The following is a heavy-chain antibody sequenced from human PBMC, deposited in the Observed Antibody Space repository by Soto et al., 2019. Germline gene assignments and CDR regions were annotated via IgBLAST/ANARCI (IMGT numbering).Heavy chain of an antibody. CDR1: GGSISSYY. CDR3: ARHVYLPGTTFHYFDY. CDR2: IYYSGST. Sequence: SETLSLTCTVSGGSISSYYWSWIRQPPGKGLEWIGYIYYSGSTNYNPSLKSQVTISVDTSKNQFSLKLSSVTAAATAVYYCARHVYLPGTTFHYFDYWGQGTLVTVSS. D-gene: IGHD1-1*01. J-gene: IGHJ4*02. V-gene: IGHV4-59*08.